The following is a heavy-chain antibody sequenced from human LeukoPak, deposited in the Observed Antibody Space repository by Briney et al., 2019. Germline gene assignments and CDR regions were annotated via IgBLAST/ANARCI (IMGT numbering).Heavy chain of an antibody. CDR1: GGSISSYY. Sequence: SETLSLTCTVSGGSISSYYWSWIRQPPGKGLEWIGYIYYSGSTNYNPSLKSRVTISVDTSKNQFSLKLSSVTAADTAVYYCARGLLEWSYYFDCWGQGTLVTVSS. CDR3: ARGLLEWSYYFDC. D-gene: IGHD3-3*01. V-gene: IGHV4-59*01. J-gene: IGHJ4*02. CDR2: IYYSGST.